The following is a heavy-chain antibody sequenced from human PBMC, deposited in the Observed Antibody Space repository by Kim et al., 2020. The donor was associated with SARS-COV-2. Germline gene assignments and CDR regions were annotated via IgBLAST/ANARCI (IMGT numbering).Heavy chain of an antibody. Sequence: KFQGRVTITRDTSASTAYMELSSLRSEDTAVYYCARARYSSGWYMSYFDYWGQGTLVTVSS. CDR3: ARARYSSGWYMSYFDY. J-gene: IGHJ4*02. V-gene: IGHV1-3*01. D-gene: IGHD6-19*01.